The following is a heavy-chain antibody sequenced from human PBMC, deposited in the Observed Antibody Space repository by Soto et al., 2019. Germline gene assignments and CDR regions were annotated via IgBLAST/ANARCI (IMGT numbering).Heavy chain of an antibody. CDR2: ISGSGGST. D-gene: IGHD6-13*01. Sequence: EVQLLESGGGLVQPGGSLRLSCAASGFTFSSYAMSWVRQAPGKGLEWVSAISGSGGSTYYADSVKGRFTISRDNSKNTLYLQMNSLRAEDTAVYYCAKDRGVFHGRIAAGQFFAYWGQGTLVTVSS. CDR3: AKDRGVFHGRIAAGQFFAY. J-gene: IGHJ4*02. CDR1: GFTFSSYA. V-gene: IGHV3-23*01.